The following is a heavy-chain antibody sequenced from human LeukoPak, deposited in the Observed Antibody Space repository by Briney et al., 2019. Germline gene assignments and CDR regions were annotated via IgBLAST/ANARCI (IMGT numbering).Heavy chain of an antibody. D-gene: IGHD1-1*01. V-gene: IGHV3-15*01. CDR3: TRDMSGGPEY. Sequence: GGSLRLSREASGFTFSNAWMSWVRQAPGKGLEWVGRIKSKTDGGTADYAAPVKGRFTISRDDSKNTLYLQMNSLKTDDTAVYYCTRDMSGGPEYWGQGTLVTVSS. J-gene: IGHJ4*02. CDR2: IKSKTDGGTA. CDR1: GFTFSNAW.